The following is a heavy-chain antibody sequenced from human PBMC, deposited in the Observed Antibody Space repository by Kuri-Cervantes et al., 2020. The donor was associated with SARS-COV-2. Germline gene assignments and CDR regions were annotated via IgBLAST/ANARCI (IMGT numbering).Heavy chain of an antibody. V-gene: IGHV3-64D*06. J-gene: IGHJ4*01. Sequence: GESLKISCAVSGFTFSSYAMHWVRQAPGKGLEYVSAISSNGATYYAGSVKGRFTISRDNSKNTMYLQMSSLRTEDTAIYHCFSSGWSRGDYWGHGTLVTVSS. D-gene: IGHD6-19*01. CDR1: GFTFSSYA. CDR2: ISSNGAT. CDR3: FSSGWSRGDY.